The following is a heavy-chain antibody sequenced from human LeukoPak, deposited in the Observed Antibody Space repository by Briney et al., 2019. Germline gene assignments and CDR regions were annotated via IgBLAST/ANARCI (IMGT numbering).Heavy chain of an antibody. D-gene: IGHD3-16*01. CDR2: IYYSGST. V-gene: IGHV4-39*07. CDR3: ARKGDYYYYMDV. Sequence: RPSETLSLTCTVSGGSISSSSYYWGWIRQPPGKGLEWIGSIYYSGSTYYNPSLKSRVTISVDTSKNQFSLKLSSVTAADTAVYYCARKGDYYYYMDVWGKGTTVTVSS. CDR1: GGSISSSSYY. J-gene: IGHJ6*03.